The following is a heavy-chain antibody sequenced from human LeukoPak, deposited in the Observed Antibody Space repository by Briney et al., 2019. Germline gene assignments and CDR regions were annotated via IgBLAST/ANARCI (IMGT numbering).Heavy chain of an antibody. CDR1: GFTFSTYA. D-gene: IGHD2-15*01. V-gene: IGHV3-30*03. Sequence: PGRSLRLSCAASGFTFSTYAMHWVRQAPGKGLEWVALISYGGSNKYYADSVRGRFTISRDNSKNTLFLQMNSLRTEDTAVYYCASRPPYCNDGRCYYTIDSWGQGTQVTVSS. J-gene: IGHJ4*02. CDR2: ISYGGSNK. CDR3: ASRPPYCNDGRCYYTIDS.